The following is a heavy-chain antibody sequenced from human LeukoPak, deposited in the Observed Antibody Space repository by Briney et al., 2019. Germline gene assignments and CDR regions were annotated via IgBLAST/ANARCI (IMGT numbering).Heavy chain of an antibody. D-gene: IGHD3-10*01. CDR3: ARVYYNAFDI. J-gene: IGHJ3*02. Sequence: GGSLRLSCAASGFTFDDYAMHWVRQAPGKGLEWVSGISWNSGSIGYADSVKGRFTISRDNSKNTLYLQMNSLRAEDTAVYYCARVYYNAFDIWGQGTMVTVSS. CDR2: ISWNSGSI. CDR1: GFTFDDYA. V-gene: IGHV3-9*01.